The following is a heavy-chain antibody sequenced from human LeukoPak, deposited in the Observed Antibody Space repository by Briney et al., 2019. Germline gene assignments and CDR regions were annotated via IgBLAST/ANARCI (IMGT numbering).Heavy chain of an antibody. V-gene: IGHV3-7*01. CDR3: ATAPAAADSC. CDR2: INQDGSKK. CDR1: GFTFSNSW. Sequence: GGSLRLSCAASGFTFSNSWMTWVRQAPGKGLEWVANINQDGSKKTYVASVKGRFTISRDNAKNSLYLQMNSLRAEDTAVYYCATAPAAADSCWGQGTLVAVSS. J-gene: IGHJ4*02. D-gene: IGHD6-13*01.